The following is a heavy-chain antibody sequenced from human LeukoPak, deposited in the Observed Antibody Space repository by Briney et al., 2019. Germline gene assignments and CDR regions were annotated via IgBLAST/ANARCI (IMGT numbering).Heavy chain of an antibody. Sequence: SETLSLTCTVSGGSISSYYWSWIRQPPGKGLEWIGYIYYSGSTNYNPSLKSRVTISVDTSKNQFSLKLSSVTAADTAVYYCARGYGSGSYFTHYYYYMDVWGKGTTVTISS. V-gene: IGHV4-59*01. D-gene: IGHD3-10*01. CDR3: ARGYGSGSYFTHYYYYMDV. J-gene: IGHJ6*03. CDR2: IYYSGST. CDR1: GGSISSYY.